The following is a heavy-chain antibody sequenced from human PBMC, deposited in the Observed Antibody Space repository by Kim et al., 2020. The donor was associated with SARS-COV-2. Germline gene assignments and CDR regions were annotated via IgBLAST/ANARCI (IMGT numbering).Heavy chain of an antibody. CDR3: AKGPIHEPTFGAFDF. CDR2: IYRGGGST. Sequence: GGSLRLSCAASGFTFSDCAMGWVRQAPGKGPEWVSLIYRGGGSTYYTDSVKGRFTISRDNSKNTLYMQMNSLRAEDTAVYYCAKGPIHEPTFGAFDFWGQGTLVNVSS. V-gene: IGHV3-23*03. D-gene: IGHD3-16*01. J-gene: IGHJ3*01. CDR1: GFTFSDCA.